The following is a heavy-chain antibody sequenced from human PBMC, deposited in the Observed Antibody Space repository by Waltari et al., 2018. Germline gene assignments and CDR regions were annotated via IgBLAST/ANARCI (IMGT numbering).Heavy chain of an antibody. CDR1: GGATSSYY. J-gene: IGHJ4*02. V-gene: IGHV4-4*07. D-gene: IGHD6-13*01. CDR3: ARSILAAASIQFDY. Sequence: QVQLQESGSGLVTPSETLSLICTVSGGATSSYYWGWIWQPAGKGLEWIGRIYTSGSTNYNPSLKSRVTMSVDTSKNQFSLKLSSVTAADTAVYYCARSILAAASIQFDYWGQGTLVTVSS. CDR2: IYTSGST.